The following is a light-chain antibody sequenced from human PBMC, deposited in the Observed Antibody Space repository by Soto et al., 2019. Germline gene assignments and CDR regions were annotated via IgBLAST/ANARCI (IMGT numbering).Light chain of an antibody. Sequence: QSVLTQPASVSGSPGQSITISCTGTSSDIGGYKYVSWYQQHPGKAPKLIIFEVSNRPSGVSDRFSGSNSGNTASLTISGLQAEDEAGYYCTSYSRYSVLVFGGGTKVTVL. J-gene: IGLJ3*02. V-gene: IGLV2-14*01. CDR1: SSDIGGYKY. CDR3: TSYSRYSVLV. CDR2: EVS.